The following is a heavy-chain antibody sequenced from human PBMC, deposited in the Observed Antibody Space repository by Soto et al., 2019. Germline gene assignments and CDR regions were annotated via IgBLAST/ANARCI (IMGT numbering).Heavy chain of an antibody. Sequence: SSETLSLTCTVSGGSISSYYWSWIRQPPGKGLEWIGYIYYSGSTNYNPSLKSRVTISVDTSKNQFSLKLNSVTAADTAVYYCARTYCGGDCYPFDYWGQGTLVTVSS. CDR1: GGSISSYY. J-gene: IGHJ4*02. V-gene: IGHV4-59*01. D-gene: IGHD2-21*02. CDR3: ARTYCGGDCYPFDY. CDR2: IYYSGST.